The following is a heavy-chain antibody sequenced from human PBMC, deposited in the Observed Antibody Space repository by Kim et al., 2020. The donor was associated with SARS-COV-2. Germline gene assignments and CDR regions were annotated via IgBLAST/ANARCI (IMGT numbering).Heavy chain of an antibody. V-gene: IGHV3-30*03. CDR2: ISYDGSNK. CDR1: GFTFSSYG. J-gene: IGHJ4*02. Sequence: GGSLRLSCAASGFTFSSYGMHWVRQAPGKGLEWVAVISYDGSNKYYADSVKGRFTISRDNSKNTLYLQMNSLRAEDTAVYYCARSFGEWYYFDYWGQGTLVTVSS. D-gene: IGHD3-10*01. CDR3: ARSFGEWYYFDY.